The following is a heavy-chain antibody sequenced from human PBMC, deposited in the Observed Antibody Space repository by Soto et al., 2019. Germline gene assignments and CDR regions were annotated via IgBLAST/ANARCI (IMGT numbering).Heavy chain of an antibody. CDR2: IYPGDSDT. J-gene: IGHJ6*02. D-gene: IGHD6-13*01. CDR3: ARPRSSSRNYYGMDV. V-gene: IGHV5-51*03. CDR1: GYSFTSYW. Sequence: EVQLVQSGAEVKKPGESLKISCKGSGYSFTSYWIGWVRQMPGKGPEWMGIIYPGDSDTRYSPSFQGQVTISADKSISTAYLQWSSLKASDTAMYYCARPRSSSRNYYGMDVWGQGTTVTVSS.